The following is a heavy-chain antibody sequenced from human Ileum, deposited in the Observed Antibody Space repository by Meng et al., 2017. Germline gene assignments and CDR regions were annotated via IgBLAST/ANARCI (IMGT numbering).Heavy chain of an antibody. CDR2: AGT. V-gene: IGHV4-61*08. CDR1: GGYVSTSDYQ. CDR3: ARDHWGSLDY. J-gene: IGHJ4*02. Sequence: QVQLQESGPGLVRPSETHSLICTVSGGYVSTSDYQWGWIRQPPGKGLEWIGYAGTNYNPSLKSRVTISVDTSKRQFSLKLTSVTAADTAVYYCARDHWGSLDYWGQGILVTVSS. D-gene: IGHD7-27*01.